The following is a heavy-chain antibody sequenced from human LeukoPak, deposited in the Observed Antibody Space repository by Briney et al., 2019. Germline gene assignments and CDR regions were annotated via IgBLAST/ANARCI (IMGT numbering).Heavy chain of an antibody. V-gene: IGHV3-30*18. CDR2: ISYDGSNK. CDR1: GFTLSSYG. Sequence: GGSLRLSCAASGFTLSSYGMHWVRQAPGKGLEWVAIISYDGSNKYYVDSVKGRFTISRDNSKNTLYLQMNSLRAEDTAVYYCAKDLLCSSTSCYGSGYFDSWGQGNLVTVSS. D-gene: IGHD2-2*01. J-gene: IGHJ4*02. CDR3: AKDLLCSSTSCYGSGYFDS.